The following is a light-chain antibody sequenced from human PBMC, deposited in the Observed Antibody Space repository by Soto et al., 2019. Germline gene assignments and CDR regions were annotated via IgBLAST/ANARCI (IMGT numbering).Light chain of an antibody. CDR2: GVS. CDR1: QSVSSSY. V-gene: IGKV3-20*01. Sequence: EIVLTQSPGTLSLSPGERATLSCRASQSVSSSYLAWYQQKPGQAPRLLIHGVSTRATGIPDRFSGSGSGTDFTLTISRLEPEDFAVYYCQQYDSLASFGPGTRLDLK. CDR3: QQYDSLAS. J-gene: IGKJ3*01.